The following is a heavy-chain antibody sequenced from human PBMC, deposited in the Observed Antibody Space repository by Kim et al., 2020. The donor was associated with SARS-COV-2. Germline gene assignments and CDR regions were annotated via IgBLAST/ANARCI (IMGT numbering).Heavy chain of an antibody. V-gene: IGHV4-30-4*01. D-gene: IGHD3-10*01. J-gene: IGHJ4*02. Sequence: SETLSLTCNVSIASTTRGDYCWSWIRQPPGKGLEWIGYICHSGSTYYNPSLKSRVAISVDTSKNQFSLHLNPVTAAATAVYYCARAVVRGIFTSLFGRFDSWGLGTLVTVSS. CDR1: IASTTRGDYC. CDR3: ARAVVRGIFTSLFGRFDS. CDR2: ICHSGST.